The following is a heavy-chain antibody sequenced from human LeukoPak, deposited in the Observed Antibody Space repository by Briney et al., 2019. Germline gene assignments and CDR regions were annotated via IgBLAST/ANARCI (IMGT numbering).Heavy chain of an antibody. J-gene: IGHJ4*02. Sequence: GGSLRLSCAASGFTFSGSAMHWVRQAPGKGLEWVSLISWDGGSTYYADSVKGRFTISRDNSKNSLYLQMNSLRAEDTALYYCAKVDNDSSGYYLGYWGQGTLVTVSS. CDR3: AKVDNDSSGYYLGY. D-gene: IGHD3-22*01. CDR1: GFTFSGSA. CDR2: ISWDGGST. V-gene: IGHV3-43D*03.